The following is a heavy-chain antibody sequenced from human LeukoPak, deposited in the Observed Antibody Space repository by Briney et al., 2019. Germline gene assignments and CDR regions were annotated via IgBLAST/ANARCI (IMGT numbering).Heavy chain of an antibody. CDR1: GYTFASSW. Sequence: GESLKISCQGSGYTFASSWIGWVRQMPGKGLEWMGIIYPGDSDTRYSSSFQGQVIISADKSISTAYLQWKNLKASDSAMYYCARHSYDRNGYYYHDFWGQGTLVTVSS. J-gene: IGHJ4*02. D-gene: IGHD3-22*01. CDR2: IYPGDSDT. V-gene: IGHV5-51*01. CDR3: ARHSYDRNGYYYHDF.